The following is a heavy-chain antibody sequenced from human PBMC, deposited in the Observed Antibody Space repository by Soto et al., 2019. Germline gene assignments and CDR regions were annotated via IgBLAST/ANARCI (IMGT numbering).Heavy chain of an antibody. CDR1: GFTFSDYY. D-gene: IGHD6-6*01. J-gene: IGHJ4*02. CDR3: ARISSSSYYFDY. Sequence: QVQLVESGGGLVKPGGSLRLSCAASGFTFSDYYMSGIRQAPGKGLEWVSYISSSGSTIYYADSVKGRFTISRDNSKNSLYLQMNRLRAEDTAVYYCARISSSSYYFDYWGQGTLVTVSS. CDR2: ISSSGSTI. V-gene: IGHV3-11*01.